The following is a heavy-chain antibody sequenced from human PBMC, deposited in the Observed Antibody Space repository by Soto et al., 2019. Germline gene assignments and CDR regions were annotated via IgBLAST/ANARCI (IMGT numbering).Heavy chain of an antibody. CDR2: ISYDGFNE. Sequence: GGSLRLSCAASGYTFSRYAIHWVRQAPGKGLEWVAVISYDGFNEYYADSVKGRFTISRDNSKNALYLQMNSLGAEDTAVYYCAKDPEAGTWSRYFDYWGQGTLVTVSS. CDR1: GYTFSRYA. CDR3: AKDPEAGTWSRYFDY. V-gene: IGHV3-30-3*02. J-gene: IGHJ4*02. D-gene: IGHD6-19*01.